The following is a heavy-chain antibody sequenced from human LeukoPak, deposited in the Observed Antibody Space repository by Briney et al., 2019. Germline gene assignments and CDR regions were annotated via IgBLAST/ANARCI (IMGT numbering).Heavy chain of an antibody. CDR1: GGSISSSSYY. CDR3: AKGYSGYDYFGY. CDR2: IYYSGST. Sequence: SETLSLTCTVSGGSISSSSYYWGWIRQPPGKGLEWIGSIYYSGSTNYNPSLKSRVTISVDTSKNQFSLKLSSVTAADTAVYYCAKGYSGYDYFGYWGQGTLVTVSS. D-gene: IGHD5-12*01. V-gene: IGHV4-39*07. J-gene: IGHJ4*02.